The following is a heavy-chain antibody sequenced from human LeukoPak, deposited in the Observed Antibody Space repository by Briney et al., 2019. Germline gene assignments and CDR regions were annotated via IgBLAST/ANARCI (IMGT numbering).Heavy chain of an antibody. CDR1: GFTFSSYS. CDR3: ARDYSLWGLDY. J-gene: IGHJ4*02. V-gene: IGHV3-21*01. Sequence: ESLKISCAASGFTFSSYSMNWVRQAPGKGLEWVSSISSSSSYIYYADSVKGRFTISRDNAKNSLYLQMNSLRAEDTAVYYCARDYSLWGLDYWGQGTLVTVSS. CDR2: ISSSSSYI. D-gene: IGHD2-21*01.